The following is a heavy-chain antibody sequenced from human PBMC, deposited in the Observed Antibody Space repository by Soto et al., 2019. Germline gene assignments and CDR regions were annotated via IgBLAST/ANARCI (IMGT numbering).Heavy chain of an antibody. CDR2: IIPIFGTA. V-gene: IGHV1-69*06. CDR1: GGTFSSYA. Sequence: GASVEVSCKXSGGTFSSYAISWVRQAPGQGLEWMGGIIPIFGTANYAQKFQGRVTITADKSTSTAYMELSSLRSEDTAVYYCAREGTGTTMVYYYYGMDVWGQGTTVTVSS. D-gene: IGHD1-7*01. CDR3: AREGTGTTMVYYYYGMDV. J-gene: IGHJ6*02.